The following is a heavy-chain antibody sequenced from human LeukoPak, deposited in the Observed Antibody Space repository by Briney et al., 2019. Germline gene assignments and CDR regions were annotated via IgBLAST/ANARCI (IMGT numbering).Heavy chain of an antibody. CDR1: GGSFSGYY. Sequence: PSETLSLICAVYGGSFSGYYWSWIRQPPGKGLEWIGEINHSGSTNYNPSLKSRVTISVDTSKNQFSLKLSSVTAADTAVYYCASRNWKDDYWGQGTLVTVSS. CDR2: INHSGST. D-gene: IGHD1-1*01. CDR3: ASRNWKDDY. V-gene: IGHV4-34*01. J-gene: IGHJ4*02.